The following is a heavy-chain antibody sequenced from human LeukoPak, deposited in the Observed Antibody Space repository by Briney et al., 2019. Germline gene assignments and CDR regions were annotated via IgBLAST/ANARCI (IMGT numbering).Heavy chain of an antibody. Sequence: GGSLRLSCAASGFTVNSNYLSWVRQAPGKGLEWVSVIYDGGGTYYADSVKGRFTISRDNSKNTLYLQMNSLRAEDTAVYYCTRVDTVSGILAWGQGTLVTVPS. CDR1: GFTVNSNY. V-gene: IGHV3-53*01. D-gene: IGHD5-18*01. CDR2: IYDGGGT. J-gene: IGHJ5*02. CDR3: TRVDTVSGILA.